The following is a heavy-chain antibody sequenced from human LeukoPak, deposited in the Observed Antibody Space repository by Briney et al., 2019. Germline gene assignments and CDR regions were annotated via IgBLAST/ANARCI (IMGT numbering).Heavy chain of an antibody. J-gene: IGHJ4*02. CDR3: SKGNIAASATSLHFDY. CDR2: ILGSGSEM. V-gene: IGHV3-21*04. D-gene: IGHD6-6*01. Sequence: PGGSLRLSCGASGLSFNSYSMNWVRQAPGKGLEWVASILGSGSEMFYADSLKGRFTISRDNSKSSLYLQMNSLRAEDTALYYCSKGNIAASATSLHFDYWGQGTLVTVSS. CDR1: GLSFNSYS.